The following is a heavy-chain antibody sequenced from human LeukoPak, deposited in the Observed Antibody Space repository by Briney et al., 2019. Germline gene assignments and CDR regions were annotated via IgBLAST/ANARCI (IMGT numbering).Heavy chain of an antibody. V-gene: IGHV4-30-4*01. CDR2: IHYSGST. Sequence: SQTLSLTCTASGGSISSGDYYWSWIRQPPGKGLEWIGYIHYSGSTYYNPSLKSRVTISVDTSKNQFSLKLSFVTAADTAVYYCARGVAAPGTGGLSWFDPWGQGTLVTVSS. J-gene: IGHJ5*02. CDR1: GGSISSGDYY. D-gene: IGHD6-13*01. CDR3: ARGVAAPGTGGLSWFDP.